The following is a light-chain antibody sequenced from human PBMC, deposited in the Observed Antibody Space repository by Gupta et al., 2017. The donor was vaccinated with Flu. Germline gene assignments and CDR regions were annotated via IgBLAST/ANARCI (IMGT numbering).Light chain of an antibody. CDR3: QQSYSTPHVA. J-gene: IGKJ1*01. V-gene: IGKV1-39*01. CDR2: AAS. CDR1: QSISSY. Sequence: DIQMTQSPSSLSASVGDRVTITCRASQSISSYLNWYQQKPRKAPKLLIYAASSLQSGVPSRFSGSGSGTDFTLNISRLQPEDFETYYCQQSYSTPHVAFGQGTKVEIK.